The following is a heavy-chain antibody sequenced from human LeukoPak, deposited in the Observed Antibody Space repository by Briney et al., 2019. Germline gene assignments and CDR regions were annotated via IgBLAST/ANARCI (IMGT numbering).Heavy chain of an antibody. CDR2: ISYDGSNK. J-gene: IGHJ6*04. Sequence: GGSLRLSCAASGFTFSSYAMTWVRQAPGKGLEWVAVISYDGSNKYYADSVKGRFTISRDNSKNTLYLQMNSLRAEDTAVYYCATLYLGYCSSTSCSVGEVGMFGMDVWGKGTTVTVSS. CDR1: GFTFSSYA. CDR3: ATLYLGYCSSTSCSVGEVGMFGMDV. D-gene: IGHD2-2*01. V-gene: IGHV3-30*04.